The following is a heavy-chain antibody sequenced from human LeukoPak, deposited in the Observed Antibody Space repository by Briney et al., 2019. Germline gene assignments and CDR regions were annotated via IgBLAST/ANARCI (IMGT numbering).Heavy chain of an antibody. CDR1: GGSISSYY. Sequence: KPSDTLSLTCTVSGGSISSYYWSWIRQPPGKGLEWIGYIYYSGSTNYNPSLKSRVTISVDTSKNQFSLKLSSVTAADTAVYYCARDYSDGHIKYWGQGTLVTVSS. D-gene: IGHD5-24*01. CDR3: ARDYSDGHIKY. CDR2: IYYSGST. V-gene: IGHV4-59*12. J-gene: IGHJ4*02.